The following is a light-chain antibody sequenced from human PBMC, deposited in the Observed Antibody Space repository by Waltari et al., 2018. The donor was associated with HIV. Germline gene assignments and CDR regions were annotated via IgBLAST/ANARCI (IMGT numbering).Light chain of an antibody. Sequence: EIVMTQSPATLSVSPGDSAPLSCRASQSVSSNLAWYQQKPGQAPRLLIYGASISATGIPARFSGSGSGTEFTLTISSLQSEDFAVYYCQQYNNWLRTFGQGTKVEIK. CDR2: GAS. J-gene: IGKJ1*01. CDR3: QQYNNWLRT. V-gene: IGKV3-15*01. CDR1: QSVSSN.